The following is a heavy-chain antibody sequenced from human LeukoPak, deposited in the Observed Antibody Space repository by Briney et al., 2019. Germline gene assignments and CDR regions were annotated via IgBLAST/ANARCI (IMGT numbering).Heavy chain of an antibody. CDR3: TTPTRGAGQDRHGYYFYYYVHV. J-gene: IGHJ6*03. CDR2: IKNNTEAGAT. D-gene: IGHD1-14*01. CDR1: RLTSTYAW. Sequence: GGSLRLSCAVARLTSTYAWMSWVRQTPGKGLEWVGRIKNNTEAGATDYAAPVKVRFTISRDDSKNMVYLYMTSLKTEDTAVYYCTTPTRGAGQDRHGYYFYYYVHVWGKGTTVSVSS. V-gene: IGHV3-15*05.